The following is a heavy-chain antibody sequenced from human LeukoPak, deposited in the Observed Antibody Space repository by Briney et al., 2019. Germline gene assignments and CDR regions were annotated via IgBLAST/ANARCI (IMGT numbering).Heavy chain of an antibody. V-gene: IGHV3-33*01. D-gene: IGHD6-6*01. CDR2: IWYDGSNK. J-gene: IGHJ4*02. CDR1: GFTFSSYG. Sequence: GGSLRLSCAASGFTFSSYGMRWVRQAPGKGLEWVAVIWYDGSNKYYADSVKGRFTISRDNSKNTLYLQMNSLRAEDTAVYYCARGAARPEFFDYWGQGTLVTVSS. CDR3: ARGAARPEFFDY.